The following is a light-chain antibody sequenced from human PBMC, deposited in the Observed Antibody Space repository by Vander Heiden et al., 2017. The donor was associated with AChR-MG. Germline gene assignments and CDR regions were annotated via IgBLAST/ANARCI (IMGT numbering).Light chain of an antibody. J-gene: IGLJ3*02. Sequence: QSDLTQPASVSGSLGQSLTLSCTGTSSDVGGYNYVSWYQQHPGKAPKLMIYDVSNRPSGVSNRFSGSKSGNTASLTISGLQAEDEADYYCSSYTSSSTLWVFGGGTKLSVL. V-gene: IGLV2-14*03. CDR2: DVS. CDR1: SSDVGGYNY. CDR3: SSYTSSSTLWV.